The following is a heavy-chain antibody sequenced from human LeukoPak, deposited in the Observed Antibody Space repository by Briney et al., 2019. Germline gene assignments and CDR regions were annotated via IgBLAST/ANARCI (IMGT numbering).Heavy chain of an antibody. CDR2: INQDGSKT. Sequence: GGSLRLSCSAFSGFWMSWVRQAPGMGLEWLANINQDGSKTYYMDSVRGRFTISRDNAKGSFYLQMNSLRAEDTALYYCARAYSSGWDDAFDMWGQGTMVTVSS. D-gene: IGHD6-19*01. V-gene: IGHV3-7*01. CDR1: SGFW. J-gene: IGHJ3*02. CDR3: ARAYSSGWDDAFDM.